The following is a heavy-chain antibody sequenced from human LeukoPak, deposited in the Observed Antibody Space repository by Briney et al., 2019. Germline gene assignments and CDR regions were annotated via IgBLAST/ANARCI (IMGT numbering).Heavy chain of an antibody. CDR3: ARDRIGYTQTYY. Sequence: SETLSLTCAVSGGSISSSNWWSWVRQHPGKGLEWIGYIYYSGSTYYNPSLKSRVTISVDTSKNQFSLKLSSVTAADTAVYYCARDRIGYTQTYYWGQGTLVTVSS. CDR1: GGSISSSNW. J-gene: IGHJ4*02. V-gene: IGHV4-31*11. CDR2: IYYSGST. D-gene: IGHD5-24*01.